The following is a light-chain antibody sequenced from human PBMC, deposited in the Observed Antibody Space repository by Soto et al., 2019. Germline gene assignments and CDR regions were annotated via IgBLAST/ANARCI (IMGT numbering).Light chain of an antibody. CDR2: AVS. Sequence: QSALTQPASVSGSPGQSITISCTGTSSDIGSYNLVSWYQQHPGKAPKLIIYAVSKRPSGVSNRFSGSKSGNTASLTISGLQAEDEADYYCCSYAASTTFVFGGGTKLTVL. CDR1: SSDIGSYNL. J-gene: IGLJ3*02. CDR3: CSYAASTTFV. V-gene: IGLV2-23*02.